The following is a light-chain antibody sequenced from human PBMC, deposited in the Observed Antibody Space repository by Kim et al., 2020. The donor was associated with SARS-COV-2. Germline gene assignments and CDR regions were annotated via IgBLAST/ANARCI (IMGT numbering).Light chain of an antibody. CDR1: QSISSW. Sequence: DIQMTQSPSTLSASVGDRVTITCRASQSISSWLAWYQQKPGKAPKFLIYDASTLESGVPSRFSGSGSGTEFTLTISSLQPDDFATYYCQHYNSYSYFGQGTKLEI. CDR2: DAS. J-gene: IGKJ2*01. V-gene: IGKV1-5*01. CDR3: QHYNSYSY.